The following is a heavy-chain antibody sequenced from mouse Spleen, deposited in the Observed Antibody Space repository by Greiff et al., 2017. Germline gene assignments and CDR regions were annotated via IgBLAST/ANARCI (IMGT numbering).Heavy chain of an antibody. CDR2: INPYNGGT. V-gene: IGHV1-19*01. Sequence: EVQLQESGPVLVKPGASVQMSCKASGYTFTDYYMNWVKQSHGKSLEWIGVINPYNGGTSYNQKFKGKATLTVDKSSSTAYMELNSLTSEDSAVYYGAKGGGYPAWFAYWGQGTLVTVSA. CDR3: AKGGGYPAWFAY. J-gene: IGHJ3*01. D-gene: IGHD2-2*01. CDR1: GYTFTDYY.